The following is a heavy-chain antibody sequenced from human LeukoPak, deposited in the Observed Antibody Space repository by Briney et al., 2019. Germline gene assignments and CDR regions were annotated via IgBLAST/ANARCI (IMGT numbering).Heavy chain of an antibody. Sequence: SQTLSLTCSVSGGSISSGNYYWSWIRQPPGKGLEWIGYIYYSGSTNYNPSLKSRVTISVDTSKNQFSLKLSSVTAADTAVYYCARVLFKAFDPWGQGTLVTVSS. D-gene: IGHD3-3*01. V-gene: IGHV4-61*01. CDR3: ARVLFKAFDP. J-gene: IGHJ5*02. CDR1: GGSISSGNYY. CDR2: IYYSGST.